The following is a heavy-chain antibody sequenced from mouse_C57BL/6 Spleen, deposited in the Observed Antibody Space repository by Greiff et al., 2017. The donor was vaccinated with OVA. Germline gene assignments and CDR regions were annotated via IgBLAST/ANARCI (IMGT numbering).Heavy chain of an antibody. CDR3: ARSSTGRDDY. D-gene: IGHD4-1*02. Sequence: QVQLKQPGAELVKPGASVKLSCKASGYTFTSYWMHWVKQRPGQGLEWIGMIHPNSGSTNYNEKFKSKATLTVDKSSSTAYMQLSSLTSEDSAVYYCARSSTGRDDYWGQGTTLTVSS. CDR1: GYTFTSYW. J-gene: IGHJ2*01. V-gene: IGHV1-64*01. CDR2: IHPNSGST.